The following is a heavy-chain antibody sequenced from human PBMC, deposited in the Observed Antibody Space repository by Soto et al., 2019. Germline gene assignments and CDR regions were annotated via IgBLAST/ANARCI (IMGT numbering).Heavy chain of an antibody. Sequence: GKALKICCEGCVYSFSIFWIGWVRQMPGKGLEWMGVIYPADSDTRYSPSFEGQVTISADKSFSTVYLQWSSLKASDTAMYYCARLGYYSSEDPFDYWGQGTLVTVSS. D-gene: IGHD3-22*01. CDR3: ARLGYYSSEDPFDY. J-gene: IGHJ4*02. CDR2: IYPADSDT. CDR1: VYSFSIFW. V-gene: IGHV5-51*01.